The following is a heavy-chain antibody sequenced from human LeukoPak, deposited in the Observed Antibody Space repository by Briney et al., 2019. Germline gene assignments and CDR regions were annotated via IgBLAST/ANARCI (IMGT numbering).Heavy chain of an antibody. D-gene: IGHD5-18*01. CDR1: GFTFGSHA. V-gene: IGHV3-23*01. Sequence: GGSLRLSCEATGFTFGSHAMYWVRQAPGKGLEWVAGIFGSGGSPHYADSVKGRFTISRDNSRNAVYLQINSLRAEDTAVYYCGKTTVGYSSGQKPAWPVDYWGQGTLVTVSS. CDR3: GKTTVGYSSGQKPAWPVDY. J-gene: IGHJ4*02. CDR2: IFGSGGSP.